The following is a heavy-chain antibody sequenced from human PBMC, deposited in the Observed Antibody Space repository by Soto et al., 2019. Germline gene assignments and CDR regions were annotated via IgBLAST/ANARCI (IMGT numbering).Heavy chain of an antibody. J-gene: IGHJ6*02. CDR2: ISWNSGSI. D-gene: IGHD5-18*01. CDR1: GFTFDDYA. CDR3: AKDLRVDTAMATGGYYYYGMDV. Sequence: PGGSLRLSCAASGFTFDDYAMHWVRQAPGKGLEWVSGISWNSGSIGYAESVKGRFTISRDNAKNSLYLQMNSLRAEDTALYYCAKDLRVDTAMATGGYYYYGMDVWGQGTTVTVSS. V-gene: IGHV3-9*01.